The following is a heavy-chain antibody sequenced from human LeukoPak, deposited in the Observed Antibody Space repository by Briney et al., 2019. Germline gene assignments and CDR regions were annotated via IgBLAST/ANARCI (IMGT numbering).Heavy chain of an antibody. CDR1: GYTFTNYD. CDR3: ARGAPDSSGYYRHFDY. D-gene: IGHD3-22*01. Sequence: ASVKVSCKASGYTFTNYDINWVRQATGQGLVWMGWMNPNSGNTGYAQKFQGRVTMTRNTSISTAYMELSSLTSEDTAVYYCARGAPDSSGYYRHFDYWVQGTLVTVSS. J-gene: IGHJ4*02. CDR2: MNPNSGNT. V-gene: IGHV1-8*01.